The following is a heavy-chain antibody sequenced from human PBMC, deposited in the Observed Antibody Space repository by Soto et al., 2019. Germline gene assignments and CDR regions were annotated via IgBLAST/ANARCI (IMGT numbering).Heavy chain of an antibody. CDR3: ARDLGGWPDY. J-gene: IGHJ4*02. CDR2: IIPIFGTA. Sequence: SVKVSCKASGYTFTSYDMHWVRQAPGQGLEWMGGIIPIFGTANYAQKFQGRVTITADESTSTAYMELSSLRSEDTAVYYCARDLGGWPDYWGQGTLVTVSS. V-gene: IGHV1-69*13. CDR1: GYTFTSYD. D-gene: IGHD2-15*01.